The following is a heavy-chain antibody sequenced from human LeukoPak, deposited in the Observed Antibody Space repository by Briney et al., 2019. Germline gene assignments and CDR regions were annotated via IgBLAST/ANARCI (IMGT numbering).Heavy chain of an antibody. CDR2: MNPSSGST. J-gene: IGHJ5*02. Sequence: ASVKVSCKASGYTFTSYDINWVRQATGQGLEWMGWMNPSSGSTGYAQKFQARVTMTRDTSISTAYMELSSLRSEDTAVYYRARGRSSWYGTNNWFDPWGQGTLVTVSS. V-gene: IGHV1-8*01. CDR3: ARGRSSWYGTNNWFDP. D-gene: IGHD6-13*01. CDR1: GYTFTSYD.